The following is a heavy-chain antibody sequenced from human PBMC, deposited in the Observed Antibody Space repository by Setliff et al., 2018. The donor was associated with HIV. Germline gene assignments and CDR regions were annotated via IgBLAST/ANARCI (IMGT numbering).Heavy chain of an antibody. CDR2: ISSSSTYT. D-gene: IGHD6-19*01. J-gene: IGHJ3*02. CDR3: VRDKWLVPDTFDI. V-gene: IGHV3-21*04. CDR1: GFIFSNYR. Sequence: PGGSLRLSCAASGFIFSNYRMNWVRQAPGNGLEWVSSISSSSTYTFYADSVKGRFTISRDNAKNSLYLQMNSLRAEDMALYYCVRDKWLVPDTFDIWGQGTMVTFSS.